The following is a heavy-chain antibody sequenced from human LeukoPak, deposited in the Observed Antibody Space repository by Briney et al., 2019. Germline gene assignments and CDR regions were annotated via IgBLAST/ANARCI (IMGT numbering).Heavy chain of an antibody. V-gene: IGHV4-59*08. CDR2: IYYSGST. J-gene: IGHJ4*02. CDR1: GCSISSYY. CDR3: ARHKKGHSYDY. D-gene: IGHD5-18*01. Sequence: SETLSLTCTGSGCSISSYYWSWLRQPPGKGLEWIGNIYYSGSTNYNPSLKSRITISVDTSKNQFSLKLSSVTAADTAVYYCARHKKGHSYDYWGQGTLVTVSS.